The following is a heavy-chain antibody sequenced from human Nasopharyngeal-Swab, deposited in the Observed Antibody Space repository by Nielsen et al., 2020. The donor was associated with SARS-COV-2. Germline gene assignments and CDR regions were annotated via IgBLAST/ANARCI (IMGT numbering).Heavy chain of an antibody. Sequence: SETLSLTCTVSGDSISNRFSYWAWIRQSPGKGLEWIGSVSQTEAPSYMASLKSRVTLSVDTSHHQVSLRLTSVTAADTAFYFCARLNIAATSSHFDHWGHGTLVTVSS. CDR2: VSQTEAP. CDR3: ARLNIAATSSHFDH. V-gene: IGHV4-39*01. J-gene: IGHJ4*01. CDR1: GDSISNRFSY. D-gene: IGHD5-12*01.